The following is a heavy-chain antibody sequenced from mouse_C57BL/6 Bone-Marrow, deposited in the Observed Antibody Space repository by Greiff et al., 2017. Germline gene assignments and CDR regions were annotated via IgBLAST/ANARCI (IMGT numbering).Heavy chain of an antibody. CDR1: GFTFSSYG. D-gene: IGHD2-4*01. CDR3: ARRGDYDYDLCYFDY. CDR2: ISSGGSYT. V-gene: IGHV5-6*02. Sequence: EVKLVESGGDFVKPGGSLKLSCAASGFTFSSYGMSWVRQTPDKRLEWVATISSGGSYTYYPDSVKGRFTISRDNAKNTLYLQMSSLKSEDTAMYYCARRGDYDYDLCYFDYWGQGTTLTVSS. J-gene: IGHJ2*01.